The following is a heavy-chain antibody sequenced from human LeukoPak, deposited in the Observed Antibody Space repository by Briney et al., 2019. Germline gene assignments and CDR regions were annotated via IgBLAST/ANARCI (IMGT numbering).Heavy chain of an antibody. CDR1: GGSISSYY. D-gene: IGHD4-17*01. Sequence: SDTLSLTCTVSGGSISSYYWSWIRQPPGKGLEGIGYIYYSGSTDYNPSLKSRVTISVDTSKNQFSLKLSSVTAADTAVYYCARVSGPGVTTALDYWGQGTLVTVSS. J-gene: IGHJ4*02. CDR2: IYYSGST. V-gene: IGHV4-59*07. CDR3: ARVSGPGVTTALDY.